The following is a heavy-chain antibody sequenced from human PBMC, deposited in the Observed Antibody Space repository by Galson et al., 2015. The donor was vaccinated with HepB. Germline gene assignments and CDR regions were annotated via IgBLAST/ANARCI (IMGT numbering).Heavy chain of an antibody. CDR2: ISWDGGST. CDR1: GFTFDDHA. CDR3: AKDDGDGVLDI. D-gene: IGHD7-27*01. Sequence: SLRLSCAASGFTFDDHAMHWVRQAPGKGLEWVSLISWDGGSTYYADSVKGRFTISRDNSKNSLYRQMNSLRAEYTAVYYCAKDDGDGVLDIWGQGTMVTVSS. J-gene: IGHJ3*02. V-gene: IGHV3-43D*03.